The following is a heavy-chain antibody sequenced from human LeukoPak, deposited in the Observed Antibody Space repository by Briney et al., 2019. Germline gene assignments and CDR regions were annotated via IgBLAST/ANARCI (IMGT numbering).Heavy chain of an antibody. Sequence: GGFLRLSXAASGFTFISYVMNWVRQAPGKGLEWVSAISSSGGGTYYADSVKGRFTISRDNSKNTLYLQMNSLRAEDTAVYYCATISAKNDYWGQGTLVTVSS. J-gene: IGHJ4*02. CDR1: GFTFISYV. CDR3: ATISAKNDY. D-gene: IGHD5-18*01. CDR2: ISSSGGGT. V-gene: IGHV3-23*01.